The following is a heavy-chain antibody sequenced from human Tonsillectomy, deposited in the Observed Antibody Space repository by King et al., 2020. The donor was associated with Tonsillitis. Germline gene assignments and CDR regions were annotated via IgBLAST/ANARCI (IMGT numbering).Heavy chain of an antibody. CDR3: ARAPRYYYDSSGYPAYDY. J-gene: IGHJ4*02. CDR1: GFTFSGFS. Sequence: VQLVESGGGLVKPGGSLRLSCAASGFTFSGFSMNWVRQAPGKGLEWVSSISSSSSYIYYADSVKGRFTISRDNAKNSLCLQMNSLRAEDTAVYYCARAPRYYYDSSGYPAYDYWGQGTLVTVSS. V-gene: IGHV3-21*01. D-gene: IGHD3-22*01. CDR2: ISSSSSYI.